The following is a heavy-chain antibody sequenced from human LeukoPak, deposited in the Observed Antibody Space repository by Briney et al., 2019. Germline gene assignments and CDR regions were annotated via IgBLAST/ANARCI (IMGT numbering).Heavy chain of an antibody. D-gene: IGHD5-18*01. J-gene: IGHJ6*03. Sequence: ASVKVSRKASGYTFTSYDINWVRQATGQGLEWMGWMNPNSGNTGYAQKFQGRVTMTRNTSISTAYMELSSLRSEDTAVYYCARGRGDTAMVRDYYYYMDVWGKGTTVTVSS. CDR3: ARGRGDTAMVRDYYYYMDV. V-gene: IGHV1-8*01. CDR2: MNPNSGNT. CDR1: GYTFTSYD.